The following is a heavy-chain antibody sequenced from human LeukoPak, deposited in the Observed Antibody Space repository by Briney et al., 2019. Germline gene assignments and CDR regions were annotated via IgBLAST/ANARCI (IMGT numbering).Heavy chain of an antibody. Sequence: PGGSLRLSCAASGFTFSSYAMHWVRQAPGKGLEWVAVISYDGSKKYYADSVKGRFTISRDNPKNTLYLQVNSLRAEDTAVYYCARDVSSWLDYWGQGTLVTVSS. CDR3: ARDVSSWLDY. CDR1: GFTFSSYA. J-gene: IGHJ4*02. V-gene: IGHV3-30-3*01. D-gene: IGHD6-13*01. CDR2: ISYDGSKK.